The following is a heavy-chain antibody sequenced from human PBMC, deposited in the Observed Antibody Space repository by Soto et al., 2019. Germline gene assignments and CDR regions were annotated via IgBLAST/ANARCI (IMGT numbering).Heavy chain of an antibody. V-gene: IGHV2-5*02. CDR1: GFSLSTSGVG. CDR2: IYWDDDK. D-gene: IGHD3-22*01. Sequence: QITLKESGPTLVKPTQTLTLTCTFSGFSLSTSGVGVGWIRQPPGKALEWLALIYWDDDKRYSPSLKSRLTITNETTKNQVVLTMTNMDPVDTATYYCAHRLVIVAFDYWGQGTLVTVSS. J-gene: IGHJ4*02. CDR3: AHRLVIVAFDY.